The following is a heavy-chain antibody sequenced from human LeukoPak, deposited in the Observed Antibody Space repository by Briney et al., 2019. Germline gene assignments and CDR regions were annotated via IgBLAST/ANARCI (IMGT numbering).Heavy chain of an antibody. Sequence: GGSLRLSCAASGLAFTTSAMNWVRQTPGKGLEWLSFISSSSNAIYYGDSVRGRFTISRDNAKNSLYLQMNSLRAEDTAIYFCARGRDHAFDIWGQGTRVTVSS. J-gene: IGHJ3*02. CDR3: ARGRDHAFDI. CDR1: GLAFTTSA. CDR2: ISSSSNAI. V-gene: IGHV3-48*01.